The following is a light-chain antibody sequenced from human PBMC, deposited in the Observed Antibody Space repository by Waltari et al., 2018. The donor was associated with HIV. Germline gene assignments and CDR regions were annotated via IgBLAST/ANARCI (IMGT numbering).Light chain of an antibody. Sequence: QSALTQPPSASGSPGQSVTISCTGKTSDVGAYNYVSWYQQHPGKAPSVWIYEVLKLPSGVPDSFAWSKSGNTASLTVSGVQAVDESDDYCTSNAGSNSVVFGGGTKLAVL. CDR2: EVL. V-gene: IGLV2-8*01. J-gene: IGLJ2*01. CDR1: TSDVGAYNY. CDR3: TSNAGSNSVV.